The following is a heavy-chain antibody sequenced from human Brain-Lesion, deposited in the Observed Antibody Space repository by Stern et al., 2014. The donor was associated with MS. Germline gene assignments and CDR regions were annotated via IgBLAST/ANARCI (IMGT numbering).Heavy chain of an antibody. V-gene: IGHV4-39*01. CDR3: ARHDGWLPHY. CDR2: IYYSGTT. J-gene: IGHJ4*02. Sequence: VQLVESGPGLVKPSETLSLTCSVSGGSISRSTYYWGWIRQPPGKGLEWIGSIYYSGTTYYNPSLKSRVTLDTSTNQFSLRPTSVTAADTAVYYCARHDGWLPHYWSQGTLVTVSS. D-gene: IGHD5-12*01. CDR1: GGSISRSTYY.